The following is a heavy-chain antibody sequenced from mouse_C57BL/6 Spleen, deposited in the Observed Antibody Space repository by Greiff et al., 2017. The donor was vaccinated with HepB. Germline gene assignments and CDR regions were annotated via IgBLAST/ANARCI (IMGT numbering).Heavy chain of an antibody. CDR3: AGGGGYLDY. V-gene: IGHV5-17*01. D-gene: IGHD1-1*02. J-gene: IGHJ2*01. CDR2: ISSGSSTI. CDR1: GFTFSDYG. Sequence: DVHLVESGGGLVKPGGSLKLSCAASGFTFSDYGMHWVRQAPEKGLEWVAYISSGSSTIYYADTVKGRFTISRDNAKNTLFLQMTSLRSEDTAMYYCAGGGGYLDYWGQGTTLTVSS.